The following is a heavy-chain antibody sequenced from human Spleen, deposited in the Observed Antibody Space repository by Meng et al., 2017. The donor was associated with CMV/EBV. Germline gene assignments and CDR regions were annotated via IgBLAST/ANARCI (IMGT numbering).Heavy chain of an antibody. D-gene: IGHD3-10*01. CDR1: GFSFSDYW. V-gene: IGHV3-7*01. CDR2: INQYGSRT. J-gene: IGHJ4*02. CDR3: AKTLSRGLDY. Sequence: GESLKISCTASGFSFSDYWMAWVRQSPEKGLEFVAIINQYGSRTDYGDSVRGRFTLSRDNAKHAMYLQMNSLRVEDTAVYHCAKTLSRGLDYWGPETPVTVSS.